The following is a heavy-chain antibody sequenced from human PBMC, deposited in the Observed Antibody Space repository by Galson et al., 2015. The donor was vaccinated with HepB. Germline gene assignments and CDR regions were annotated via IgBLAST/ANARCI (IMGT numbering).Heavy chain of an antibody. D-gene: IGHD3-22*01. V-gene: IGHV6-1*01. CDR3: ARAVGYSSGLDQ. CDR1: GDSVSSNSAA. Sequence: CAISGDSVSSNSAAWNWIRQSPSRGLEWLGRTYYRSKWYNDYVPSVKGRITVNPDTSKNQFSLQLNSVTPEDTAVYYCARAVGYSSGLDQWGQGTLVTVSS. CDR2: TYYRSKWYN. J-gene: IGHJ4*02.